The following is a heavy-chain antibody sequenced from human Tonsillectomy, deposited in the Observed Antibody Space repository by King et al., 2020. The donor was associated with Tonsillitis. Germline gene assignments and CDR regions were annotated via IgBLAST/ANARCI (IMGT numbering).Heavy chain of an antibody. Sequence: TLQESGPVLVKPTETLTLTCTVSGFSLSDARMGVSWIRQPPGKALEWLAHIFSNDEKSYSPSLRTRLTISKDTSKSQVVLSMTNMDPVDTATYYCARTQGEMSTAFDYWGQGTLVTVSS. CDR1: GFSLSDARMG. J-gene: IGHJ4*02. CDR3: ARTQGEMSTAFDY. D-gene: IGHD5-24*01. CDR2: IFSNDEK. V-gene: IGHV2-26*01.